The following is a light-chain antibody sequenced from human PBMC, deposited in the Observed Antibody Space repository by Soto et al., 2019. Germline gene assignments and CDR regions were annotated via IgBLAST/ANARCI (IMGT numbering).Light chain of an antibody. CDR1: QSVRSN. J-gene: IGKJ1*01. CDR2: AAS. V-gene: IGKV3-15*01. CDR3: QQYSNWPRT. Sequence: EIVMTQFPATLSVSPGERATLSCRASQSVRSNLAWYQQKPGQAPRLLIFAASTRATVIPARFRGSGSWTEFTLTISDLQSEDFAVYYCQQYSNWPRTFGQGTKVDIK.